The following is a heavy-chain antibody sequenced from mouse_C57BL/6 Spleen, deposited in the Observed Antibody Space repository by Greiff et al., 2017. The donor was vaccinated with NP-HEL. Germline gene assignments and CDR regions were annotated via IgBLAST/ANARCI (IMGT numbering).Heavy chain of an antibody. D-gene: IGHD3-3*01. CDR3: AREGVLGYFDY. V-gene: IGHV1-53*01. J-gene: IGHJ2*01. CDR1: GYTFTSYW. CDR2: INPSNGGT. Sequence: QVPLQQPGTELVKPGASVKLSCKASGYTFTSYWLHWVKQRPGQGLEWIGNINPSNGGTNYNEKFKSKATLTVDKSSSTAYMQLISLTSEDSAVYYCAREGVLGYFDYWGQGTTLTVSS.